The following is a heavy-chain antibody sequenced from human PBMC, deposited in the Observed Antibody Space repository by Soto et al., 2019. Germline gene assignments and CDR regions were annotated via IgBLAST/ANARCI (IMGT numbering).Heavy chain of an antibody. D-gene: IGHD2-15*01. CDR3: ARVKGVVDLPLGYFDY. CDR2: ISAYNGNT. Sequence: QVQLVQSGAEVKKPGASVKVSCKASGYTFTSYGISWVRQAPGQGLEWMGWISAYNGNTNYAQKLQGRVTMTTDTSRSTACMELRSLRSDDTAVYYCARVKGVVDLPLGYFDYWGQGTLVTVSS. J-gene: IGHJ4*02. CDR1: GYTFTSYG. V-gene: IGHV1-18*01.